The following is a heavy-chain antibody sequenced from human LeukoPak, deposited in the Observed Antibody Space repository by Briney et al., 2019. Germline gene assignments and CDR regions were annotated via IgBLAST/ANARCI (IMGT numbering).Heavy chain of an antibody. CDR1: GGTFSSYA. V-gene: IGHV1-69*13. CDR3: ARITNRPILWWSYGFDP. CDR2: IIPIFGTA. Sequence: GASVKVSCKASGGTFSSYAISWVRQAPGQGLEWMGGIIPIFGTANYAQKFQGRVTITADESTSTAYMELSSLRSEDTAVYYCARITNRPILWWSYGFDPWGQGTLVTVSS. J-gene: IGHJ5*02. D-gene: IGHD2-21*01.